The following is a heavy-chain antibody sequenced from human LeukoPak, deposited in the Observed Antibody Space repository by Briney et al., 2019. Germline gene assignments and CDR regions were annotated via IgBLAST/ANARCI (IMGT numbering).Heavy chain of an antibody. Sequence: ASVKVSCTASGYTFTGYYMHWVRQAPGQGLEWMGWINPNSGGTNYAQKFQGRVTMTRDTSISTAYMELSRLRSDDTAVYYCARGAYDYVWGSSSYYFDYWGQGTLVTVSS. V-gene: IGHV1-2*02. CDR1: GYTFTGYY. CDR2: INPNSGGT. D-gene: IGHD3-16*01. CDR3: ARGAYDYVWGSSSYYFDY. J-gene: IGHJ4*02.